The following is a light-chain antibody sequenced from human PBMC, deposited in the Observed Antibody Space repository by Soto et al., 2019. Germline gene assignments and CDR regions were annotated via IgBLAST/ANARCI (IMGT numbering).Light chain of an antibody. V-gene: IGKV1-5*03. CDR3: QKYNSYTWT. CDR1: QSISTW. J-gene: IGKJ1*01. CDR2: KAS. Sequence: DIHMTQSPSTLSASVGDRVTITCRASQSISTWLAWYQQKPGKAPKLLIYKASSLESGVTSRFSGSGSATDFTLTISSLQPDDFATYYCQKYNSYTWTCGQGTKVEIK.